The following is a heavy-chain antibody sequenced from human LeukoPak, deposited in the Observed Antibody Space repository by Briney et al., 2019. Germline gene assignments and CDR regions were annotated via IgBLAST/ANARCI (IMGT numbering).Heavy chain of an antibody. CDR2: INPSGGST. Sequence: EASVKVSCKASGYTFTSYGISWVRQAPGQGLEWMGIINPSGGSTSYAQKFQGRVTMTRDMSTSTVYMELSSLRSEDTAVYYCARVPKRLGYYYDSSGYGSPFDYWGQGTLVTVSS. V-gene: IGHV1-46*01. CDR3: ARVPKRLGYYYDSSGYGSPFDY. J-gene: IGHJ4*02. CDR1: GYTFTSYG. D-gene: IGHD3-22*01.